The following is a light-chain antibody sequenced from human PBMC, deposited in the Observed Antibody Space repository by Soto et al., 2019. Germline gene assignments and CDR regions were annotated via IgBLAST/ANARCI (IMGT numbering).Light chain of an antibody. V-gene: IGLV1-47*01. CDR2: WDR. Sequence: QSVLTQPPSASETPGQRIFISCSGSTSNIGSHFVFWYQQLPGAAPNILIYWDRLRPSGGPDRFSGSKSGTSAALAISGLRSEDEADYYCATWDDSLSGVLFGGGTQLTVL. CDR3: ATWDDSLSGVL. J-gene: IGLJ2*01. CDR1: TSNIGSHF.